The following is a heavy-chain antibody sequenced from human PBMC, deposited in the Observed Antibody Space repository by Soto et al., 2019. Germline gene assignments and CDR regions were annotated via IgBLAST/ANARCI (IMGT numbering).Heavy chain of an antibody. CDR1: GFTFSSYS. V-gene: IGHV3-21*01. D-gene: IGHD2-2*01. J-gene: IGHJ6*02. CDR2: ISSSSSYI. CDR3: ARGTVGYCSSTSCSNYYYYGMHV. Sequence: EVQLVESGGGLVKPGGSLRLSCAASGFTFSSYSMNWVRQAPGKGLEWVSSISSSSSYIYYADSVKGRFTISRDNAKNSLYLQMNSLRAEDTAVCYCARGTVGYCSSTSCSNYYYYGMHVWGQGTTVTVSS.